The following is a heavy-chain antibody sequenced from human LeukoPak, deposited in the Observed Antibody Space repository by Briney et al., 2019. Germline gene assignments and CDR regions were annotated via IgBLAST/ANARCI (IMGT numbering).Heavy chain of an antibody. CDR1: GFTFSTYI. CDR3: ARPSNYDSSGYLDY. Sequence: GGSLRLSCAASGFTFSTYIMNWVRQTPGKGLEWVSGINWNGGSTGYADSVKGRFTISRDNAKNSLYLQMNSLRAEDTALYYCARPSNYDSSGYLDYWGQGTLVTVSS. J-gene: IGHJ4*02. V-gene: IGHV3-20*04. D-gene: IGHD3-22*01. CDR2: INWNGGST.